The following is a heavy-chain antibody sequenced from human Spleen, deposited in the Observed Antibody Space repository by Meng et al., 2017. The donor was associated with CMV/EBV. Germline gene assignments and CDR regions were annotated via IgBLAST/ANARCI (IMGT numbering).Heavy chain of an antibody. V-gene: IGHV3-33*03. J-gene: IGHJ4*02. CDR1: DATSGFTFSTSG. CDR2: IWFDGSNQ. D-gene: IGHD3-3*01. CDR3: AKGPDDFCSGYYMVY. Sequence: GGSLRLSCAASDATSGFTFSTSGMHWVRQAPGKGLEWVAVIWFDGSNQYYADSVRGRFTISRDNSKNTLYLQMNSLRAEDTAVYYCAKGPDDFCSGYYMVYWGQGTPVTVSS.